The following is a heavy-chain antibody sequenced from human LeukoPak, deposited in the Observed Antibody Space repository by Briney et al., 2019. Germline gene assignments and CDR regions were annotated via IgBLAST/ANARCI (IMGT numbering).Heavy chain of an antibody. J-gene: IGHJ6*02. Sequence: SETLSLTCTVSGGSISSYYWSWIRQPAGNGLEWIGRIYTSGSTNYNPSLKSRVTMSVDTSKNQFSLKLSSVTAADTAVYYCARESRSGTSRYYYGMDVWGQGTTVTVSS. CDR2: IYTSGST. CDR1: GGSISSYY. CDR3: ARESRSGTSRYYYGMDV. V-gene: IGHV4-4*07. D-gene: IGHD2-2*01.